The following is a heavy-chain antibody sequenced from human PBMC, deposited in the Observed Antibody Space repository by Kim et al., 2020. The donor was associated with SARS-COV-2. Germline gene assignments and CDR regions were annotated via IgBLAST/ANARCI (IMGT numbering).Heavy chain of an antibody. D-gene: IGHD3-22*01. Sequence: ASVKVSCKASGYTFTSYGISWVRQAPGQGLEWMGWISAYNGNTNYAQKLQGRVTMTTDTSTSTAYMELRSLRSDDTAVYYCARPDYYDSSGYYRADDAVDIWCQGTMVTVSS. CDR2: ISAYNGNT. V-gene: IGHV1-18*01. J-gene: IGHJ3*02. CDR1: GYTFTSYG. CDR3: ARPDYYDSSGYYRADDAVDI.